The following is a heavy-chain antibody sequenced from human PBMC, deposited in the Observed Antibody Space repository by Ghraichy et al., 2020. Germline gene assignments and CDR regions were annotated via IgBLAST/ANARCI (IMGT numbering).Heavy chain of an antibody. V-gene: IGHV4-59*01. Sequence: ESLNISCTVSGGSISDYYWSWIRQPPGKGLEYIGYVNDSGSANYNPSLKSRVTISVDTSKNQFSLRLSSVTAADTAVYYCARGPYGMGRYPYDYWGQGMLVTVSS. CDR1: GGSISDYY. CDR2: VNDSGSA. D-gene: IGHD3-10*01. J-gene: IGHJ4*02. CDR3: ARGPYGMGRYPYDY.